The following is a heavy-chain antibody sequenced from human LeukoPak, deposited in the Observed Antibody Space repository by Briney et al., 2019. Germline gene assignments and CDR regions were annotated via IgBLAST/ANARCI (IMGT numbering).Heavy chain of an antibody. CDR3: AKDPHYYGSGSYYKAVDY. V-gene: IGHV3-23*01. Sequence: PGGSLRLSCAASGFTFSSYAMSWVRQAPGKGLDWVSSINGGGGSTYYADSVKGRFTISRDNSKNTLYLQMNSLRAEDTAVYYCAKDPHYYGSGSYYKAVDYWGQGTLVTVSS. J-gene: IGHJ4*02. CDR1: GFTFSSYA. D-gene: IGHD3-10*01. CDR2: INGGGGST.